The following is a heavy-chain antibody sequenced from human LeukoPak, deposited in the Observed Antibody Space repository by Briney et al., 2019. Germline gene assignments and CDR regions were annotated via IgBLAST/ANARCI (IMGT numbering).Heavy chain of an antibody. J-gene: IGHJ6*03. Sequence: RASVKVSCKASGYTFTSYDINWVRQATGQGLEWMGWMNPNSGNTGYAQKFQGRVTITRNTSISTAYMELSSLRSEDTAVYYCARETSQKGAHYMDVWGKGTTVTISS. CDR2: MNPNSGNT. CDR3: ARETSQKGAHYMDV. CDR1: GYTFTSYD. D-gene: IGHD3-16*01. V-gene: IGHV1-8*03.